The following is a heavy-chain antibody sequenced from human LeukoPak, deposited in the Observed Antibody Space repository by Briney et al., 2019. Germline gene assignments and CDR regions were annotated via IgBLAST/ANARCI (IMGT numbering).Heavy chain of an antibody. J-gene: IGHJ4*02. D-gene: IGHD3-9*01. V-gene: IGHV4-4*07. CDR3: ARDWGYDILTGYPSPPFDY. CDR1: GGSFSSYY. CDR2: IYTSGST. Sequence: SETLALTCTVSGGSFSSYYWSWIRQPAGKGLEWIGRIYTSGSTNYNPSLKRRVTMSVATSTHQFSLKLSSVTAADTAVYYCARDWGYDILTGYPSPPFDYWGQGTLVTVSS.